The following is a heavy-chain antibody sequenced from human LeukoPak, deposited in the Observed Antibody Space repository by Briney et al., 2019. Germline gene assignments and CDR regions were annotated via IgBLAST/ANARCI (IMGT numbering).Heavy chain of an antibody. CDR3: ARDRVEEVAEAGNGY. J-gene: IGHJ4*01. CDR1: GGTFSSYA. Sequence: ASVTVSCKASGGTFSSYAISWVRQAPGQGLEWMGRIIPIFGTANYAQKFQGRVTITADKSTSTAYMELSSLRSEDTAVYYCARDRVEEVAEAGNGYWREGTLVTVSS. V-gene: IGHV1-69*06. CDR2: IIPIFGTA. D-gene: IGHD6-13*01.